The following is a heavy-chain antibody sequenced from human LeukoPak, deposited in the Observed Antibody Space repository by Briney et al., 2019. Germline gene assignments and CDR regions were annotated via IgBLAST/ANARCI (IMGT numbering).Heavy chain of an antibody. CDR3: ARGIAARY. CDR1: GYTFTSYA. J-gene: IGHJ4*02. V-gene: IGHV1-2*02. Sequence: ASVKVSCKASGYTFTSYAMNWVRQAPGQGLEWMGWINPNSGGTNYAQKFQGRVTMTRDTSISTAYMELSRLRSDDTAVYFCARGIAARYWGQGTLVTVSS. D-gene: IGHD6-13*01. CDR2: INPNSGGT.